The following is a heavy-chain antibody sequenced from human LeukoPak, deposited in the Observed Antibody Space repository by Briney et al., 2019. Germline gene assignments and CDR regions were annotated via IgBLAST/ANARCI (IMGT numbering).Heavy chain of an antibody. CDR3: AGESRSNYDFWSGYHFDY. CDR1: GFTLSSYW. V-gene: IGHV3-74*01. CDR2: INSDGSTT. D-gene: IGHD3-3*01. Sequence: GGSLRLSCAASGFTLSSYWMHWVRQAPGKGLVWVSRINSDGSTTSYADSVKGRFTISRDTAKNTLYLQMNSLRAEDTAVYYCAGESRSNYDFWSGYHFDYWGQGTLVTVSS. J-gene: IGHJ4*02.